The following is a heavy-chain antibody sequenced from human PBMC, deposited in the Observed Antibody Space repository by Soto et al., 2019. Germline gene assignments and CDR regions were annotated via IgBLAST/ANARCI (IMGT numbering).Heavy chain of an antibody. CDR3: ASDLGIAVAGTVFAY. CDR1: GFTFSSYG. J-gene: IGHJ4*02. CDR2: IWYDGSNK. Sequence: QVQLVESGGGVVQPGRSLRLSCAASGFTFSSYGMHWVRQAPGKGLEWVAVIWYDGSNKYYADSVKGRFTISRDNSKNTLYLQMNSLRAEDRAVYYCASDLGIAVAGTVFAYWGQGALVTVSS. V-gene: IGHV3-33*01. D-gene: IGHD6-19*01.